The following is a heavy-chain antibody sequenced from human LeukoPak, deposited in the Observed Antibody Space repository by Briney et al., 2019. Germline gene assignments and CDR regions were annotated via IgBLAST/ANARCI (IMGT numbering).Heavy chain of an antibody. CDR1: GFTLSSNN. V-gene: IGHV3-21*06. CDR2: ITTSGTYI. CDR3: ARPFYYDSNGGEGMDV. D-gene: IGHD3-22*01. Sequence: GGSLRLSCAASGFTLSSNNMNWVRQAPGKGLELVSSITTSGTYIYYADSVKGRFTISRDNAKNSLYLQMNSLRVEDTAVYYCARPFYYDSNGGEGMDVWGQGTTVTVSS. J-gene: IGHJ6*02.